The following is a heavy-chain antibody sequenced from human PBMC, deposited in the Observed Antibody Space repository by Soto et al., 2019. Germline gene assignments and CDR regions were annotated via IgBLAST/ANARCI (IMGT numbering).Heavy chain of an antibody. D-gene: IGHD4-17*01. CDR2: IRSKANSYAT. CDR3: TRPADYGDRC. Sequence: EVQLVESGGGLVQPGGSLKLSCAGSGFTFSGSAMHWVRQASGKGLEWVGRIRSKANSYATAYAASVKGRFTISRDDSKKTAYLQMNSLKTEDTAVYYCTRPADYGDRCWGQGTLVTVSS. V-gene: IGHV3-73*01. CDR1: GFTFSGSA. J-gene: IGHJ4*02.